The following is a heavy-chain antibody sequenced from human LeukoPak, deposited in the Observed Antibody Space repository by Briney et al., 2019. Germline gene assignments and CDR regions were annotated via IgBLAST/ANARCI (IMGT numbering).Heavy chain of an antibody. CDR3: ARDGIDTPAVYDAFDI. V-gene: IGHV1-18*01. CDR2: ISAYNGNT. D-gene: IGHD5-18*01. J-gene: IGHJ3*02. CDR1: GYTFTSYG. Sequence: ASVKVSCKASGYTFTSYGISWVRPAPGQGLEWMGWISAYNGNTNYAQKLQGRVTMTTDTSTSTAYMELRSLRSEDTAVYYCARDGIDTPAVYDAFDIWGQGTMVTVSS.